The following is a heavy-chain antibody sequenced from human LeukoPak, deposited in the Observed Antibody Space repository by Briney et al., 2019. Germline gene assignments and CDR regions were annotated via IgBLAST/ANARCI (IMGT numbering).Heavy chain of an antibody. Sequence: SETLSLTCTVSGGSISSGGYYWSWVRQHPGKGLEWIGYIYYSGSTYYNPSLKSRVTISVDTSKNQFSLKLSSVTAADTAVYYCARENWNYFGYWGQGTLVTVSS. J-gene: IGHJ4*02. V-gene: IGHV4-31*03. D-gene: IGHD1-1*01. CDR3: ARENWNYFGY. CDR1: GGSISSGGYY. CDR2: IYYSGST.